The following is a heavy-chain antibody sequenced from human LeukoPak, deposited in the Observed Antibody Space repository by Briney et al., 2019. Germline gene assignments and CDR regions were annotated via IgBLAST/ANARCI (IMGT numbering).Heavy chain of an antibody. CDR3: ARVVAAIMPLLEFDY. Sequence: ASVKVSCKASGYTFTGYYMHWVRQAPGQGLEWMGWINPNSGGTNYAQKFQGWVTMTRDTSTSTVYMELSSLRSEDTAVYYCARVVAAIMPLLEFDYWGQGTLVTVSS. D-gene: IGHD2-15*01. CDR1: GYTFTGYY. V-gene: IGHV1-2*04. J-gene: IGHJ4*02. CDR2: INPNSGGT.